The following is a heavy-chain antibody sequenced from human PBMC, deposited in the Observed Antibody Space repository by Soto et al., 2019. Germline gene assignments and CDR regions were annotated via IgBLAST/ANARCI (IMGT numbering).Heavy chain of an antibody. J-gene: IGHJ6*02. CDR2: INGGYGYT. V-gene: IGHV1-3*01. Sequence: QVHLVQSGAEVKEPGASVRLSCKASGYTFSNNAIHWVRQAPAQELEWMGWINGGYGYTKYSQSFQDRFTLTRDPSASTAYMEQSSLRSEDTAIFYCARGTYSSGGWAIFAMDVWDQGTTVTVSS. CDR3: ARGTYSSGGWAIFAMDV. CDR1: GYTFSNNA. D-gene: IGHD3-10*01.